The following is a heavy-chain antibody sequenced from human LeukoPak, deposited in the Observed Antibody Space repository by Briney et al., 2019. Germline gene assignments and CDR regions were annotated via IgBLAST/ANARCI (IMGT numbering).Heavy chain of an antibody. V-gene: IGHV1-69*13. J-gene: IGHJ4*02. CDR1: GYTFTNYG. Sequence: GASVKVSCKASGYTFTNYGISWVRQAPGQGLEWMGGIIPIFGTANYAQKFQGRVTITADESTSTAYMELSSLRSEDTAVYYCARDRRDSSGFDYWGQGTLVTVSS. CDR3: ARDRRDSSGFDY. D-gene: IGHD6-19*01. CDR2: IIPIFGTA.